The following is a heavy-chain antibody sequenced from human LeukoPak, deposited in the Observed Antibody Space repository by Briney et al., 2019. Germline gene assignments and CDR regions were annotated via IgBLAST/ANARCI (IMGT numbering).Heavy chain of an antibody. D-gene: IGHD2-8*01. CDR1: GGSFSGYY. J-gene: IGHJ5*02. CDR3: ARHNGDRWFDP. CDR2: INHSGST. V-gene: IGHV4-34*01. Sequence: SETLSLTCAVYGGSFSGYYWSWIRQPPGKGLEWIGEINHSGSTNYNPSLKSRVTISVDTSKNQFSLKLSSVTAADTAVYYCARHNGDRWFDPWGQGTLVTVSS.